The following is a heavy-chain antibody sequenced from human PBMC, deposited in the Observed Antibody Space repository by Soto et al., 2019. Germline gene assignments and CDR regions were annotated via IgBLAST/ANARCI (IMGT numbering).Heavy chain of an antibody. CDR1: GYTFASYW. CDR3: ARGTIPLFEH. J-gene: IGHJ4*02. CDR2: IYPADSDT. D-gene: IGHD2-21*01. Sequence: PGESLKISCKASGYTFASYWIGWVRQMPGKGLEWMGVIYPADSDTRYNPSFQGQVTISADKSITTAYLQWSSLKASDTAMYYCARGTIPLFEHWGQATLVTVSS. V-gene: IGHV5-51*01.